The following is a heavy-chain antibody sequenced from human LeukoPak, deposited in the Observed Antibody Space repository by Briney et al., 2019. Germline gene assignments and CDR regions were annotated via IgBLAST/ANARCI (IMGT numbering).Heavy chain of an antibody. D-gene: IGHD5-18*01. CDR2: IRYDGSNK. Sequence: GGSLRLSCAASGFTFRSYGMHWVRQAPGKGLEWVAFIRYDGSNKYYADSVKGRFTISRDNSKNTLYLQMNSLRAEDTAVYYCAKDARDTAMAHLDYWGQGTLVTVSS. CDR3: AKDARDTAMAHLDY. CDR1: GFTFRSYG. J-gene: IGHJ4*02. V-gene: IGHV3-30*02.